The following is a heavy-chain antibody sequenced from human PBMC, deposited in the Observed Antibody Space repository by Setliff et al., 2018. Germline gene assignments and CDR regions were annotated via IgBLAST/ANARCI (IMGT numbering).Heavy chain of an antibody. J-gene: IGHJ5*02. CDR1: GGSLNTYY. Sequence: SETLSLTCTVSGGSLNTYYWSWIRQPAGKELEWIGRINTSGTTRYNPSLRSRATLSVDESMNQLSLNLNSVTAADTAVYYCAGGLPGDYDFNCFDTWGQGALVTVSS. CDR2: INTSGTT. D-gene: IGHD3-3*01. V-gene: IGHV4-4*07. CDR3: AGGLPGDYDFNCFDT.